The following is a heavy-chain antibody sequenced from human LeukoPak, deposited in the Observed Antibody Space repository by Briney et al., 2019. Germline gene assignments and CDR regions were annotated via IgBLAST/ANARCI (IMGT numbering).Heavy chain of an antibody. CDR3: ARDHENDYGEPLGY. CDR1: GFTFSSYG. CDR2: IWYDGSNK. D-gene: IGHD4-17*01. J-gene: IGHJ4*02. V-gene: IGHV3-33*08. Sequence: GGSLRLSCAASGFTFSSYGMHWVRQAPGKGLEWVAVIWYDGSNKYYADSVKGRFTISRDNSKNTLYLQMNSLRAEDTAVYYCARDHENDYGEPLGYWGQGTPVTVSS.